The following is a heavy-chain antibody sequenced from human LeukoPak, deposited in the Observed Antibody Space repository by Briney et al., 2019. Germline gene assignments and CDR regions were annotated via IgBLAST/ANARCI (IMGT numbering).Heavy chain of an antibody. D-gene: IGHD3-3*01. CDR1: GYTFTGYY. CDR2: INPNSGGT. V-gene: IGHV1-2*02. CDR3: ARNYYDFWSGFTWGYYYYYYYMDV. Sequence: ASVKVSCKASGYTFTGYYMHWVRQAPGQGLEWMGWINPNSGGTNYAQKFQGRVTMTRDTSISTAYLELSRLRSDDTAVYSCARNYYDFWSGFTWGYYYYYYYMDVWGKGTTVTVSS. J-gene: IGHJ6*03.